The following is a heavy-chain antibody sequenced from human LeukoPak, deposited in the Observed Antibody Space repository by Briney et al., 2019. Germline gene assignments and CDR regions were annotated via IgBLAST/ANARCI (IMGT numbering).Heavy chain of an antibody. Sequence: SETLSLICTVSGGSISNYFWSWIRQPPGKGLEWIGYIYYSGSTYYNPSLKSRVTISVDTSKNQFSLKLSSVTAADTAVYYCAREYCSGTSCSRFDPWGQGTLVTVSS. J-gene: IGHJ5*02. CDR2: IYYSGST. CDR3: AREYCSGTSCSRFDP. CDR1: GGSISNYF. V-gene: IGHV4-59*12. D-gene: IGHD2-2*01.